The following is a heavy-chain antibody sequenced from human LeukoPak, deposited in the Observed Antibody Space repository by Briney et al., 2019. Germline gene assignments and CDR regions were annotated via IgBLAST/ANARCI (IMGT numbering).Heavy chain of an antibody. D-gene: IGHD2-21*01. CDR2: AYYRSKWYI. Sequence: SQTLSLTCAISGDSVSNNRAAWNWIRQSPSRGLEWLGRAYYRSKWYIDYAVSVQSRITFIPDTSKNQFSLQLNSVTPEDTAVYYCARDGHAPKSPYYFESWGQGTLVTVSS. V-gene: IGHV6-1*01. J-gene: IGHJ4*02. CDR3: ARDGHAPKSPYYFES. CDR1: GDSVSNNRAA.